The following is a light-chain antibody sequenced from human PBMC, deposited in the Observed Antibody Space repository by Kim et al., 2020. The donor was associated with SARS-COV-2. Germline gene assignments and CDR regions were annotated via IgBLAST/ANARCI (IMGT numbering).Light chain of an antibody. Sequence: VVLTQSPGTLSLSPGEAATLSCRASQSVSSHQLAWYQQRPGQAPRLLIYGASRRATGIPDRFSGRGSGTDFTLTISRLEPEDFAVYYCQQYVSSPPMYTFGLGTKLEI. J-gene: IGKJ2*01. CDR3: QQYVSSPPMYT. CDR2: GAS. V-gene: IGKV3-20*01. CDR1: QSVSSHQ.